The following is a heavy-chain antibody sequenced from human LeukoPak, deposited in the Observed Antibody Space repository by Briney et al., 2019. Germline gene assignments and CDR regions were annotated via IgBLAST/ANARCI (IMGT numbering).Heavy chain of an antibody. Sequence: SETLSLTCAVYGGSFSGYYWSWIRQPPGKGLEWIGEINHSGSTNYNPSLKSRVTISVDTSKNQFSLKLSSVTAADTAVYCCARRRGSGSYYGIDYWGQETLVTVSS. CDR2: INHSGST. D-gene: IGHD3-10*01. V-gene: IGHV4-34*01. CDR3: ARRRGSGSYYGIDY. J-gene: IGHJ4*02. CDR1: GGSFSGYY.